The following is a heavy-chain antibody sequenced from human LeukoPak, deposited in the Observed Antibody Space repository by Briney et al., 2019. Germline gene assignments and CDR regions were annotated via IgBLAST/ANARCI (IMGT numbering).Heavy chain of an antibody. CDR2: ISWNSGSI. CDR3: ATELGGRRDGYNYQYHEDY. Sequence: GGSLRLSCAASGFTFDDYAMHWVRQAPGKGLEWVSGISWNSGSIGYADSVKGRFTISRDNAKNSLYLQMNSLRAEDTALYYCATELGGRRDGYNYQYHEDYWGQGTLVTVSS. V-gene: IGHV3-9*01. CDR1: GFTFDDYA. D-gene: IGHD5-24*01. J-gene: IGHJ4*02.